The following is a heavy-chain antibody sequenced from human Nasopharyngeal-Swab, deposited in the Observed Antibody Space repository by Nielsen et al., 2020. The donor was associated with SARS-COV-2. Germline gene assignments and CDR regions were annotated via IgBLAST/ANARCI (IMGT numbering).Heavy chain of an antibody. J-gene: IGHJ4*02. D-gene: IGHD2-2*01. CDR1: EFTFSDYV. V-gene: IGHV3-33*08. CDR3: ARESGVSSTSPFDC. CDR2: MWYSGSSE. Sequence: GGSLRLSCSVSEFTFSDYVMNWVRQAPGKGLEWVAVMWYSGSSERYADSVKGRFTISRDISKNTLYLQMNSLRAEDTAVYYCARESGVSSTSPFDCWGRGTLVTVSS.